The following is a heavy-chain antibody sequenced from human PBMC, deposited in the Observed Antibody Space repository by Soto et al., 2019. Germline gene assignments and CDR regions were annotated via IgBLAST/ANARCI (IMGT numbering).Heavy chain of an antibody. CDR1: GYSFTSYW. V-gene: IGHV5-51*01. Sequence: PGESLKISCKGSGYSFTSYWIAWVRQMPGKGLEWMGVIYPGDSNSRYRPSFQGQVTMSVDKSLNTVYLQWGSLKASDTALYYCARHLISPGYYDYGMDVWGHGTTVTVSS. CDR3: ARHLISPGYYDYGMDV. D-gene: IGHD2-8*02. J-gene: IGHJ6*02. CDR2: IYPGDSNS.